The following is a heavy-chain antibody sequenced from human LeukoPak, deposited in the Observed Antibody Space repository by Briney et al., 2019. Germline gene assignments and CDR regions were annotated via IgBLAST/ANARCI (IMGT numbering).Heavy chain of an antibody. CDR1: GFIFSSYA. D-gene: IGHD3-22*01. CDR2: ITSSGEST. CDR3: ARDRPNYYGSNGHYYRRDGDY. V-gene: IGHV3-23*01. Sequence: GGSPRLSCAAPGFIFSSYAMSWVRQAPGKGLEWVSSITSSGESTYYADSVRGQFTISRDNSRNTVYLQMNSLRAEDTAVYYCARDRPNYYGSNGHYYRRDGDYWGLGTLVTVSS. J-gene: IGHJ4*02.